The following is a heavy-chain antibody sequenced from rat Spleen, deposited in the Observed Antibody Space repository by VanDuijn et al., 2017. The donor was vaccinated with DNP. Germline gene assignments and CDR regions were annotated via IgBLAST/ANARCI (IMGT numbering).Heavy chain of an antibody. V-gene: IGHV3-4*01. CDR2: ISYSGRT. Sequence: EIQLQESGPGLVKPSQSLSLTCSVTGYTITSGYDWSWIRKFPGNKMEYIGHISYSGRTNYNPSLKRRISITRDTSKNQFFLQLNSVTTEDTATYYCARWGDYFDYWGQGVMVTVSS. CDR1: GYTITSGY. J-gene: IGHJ2*01. CDR3: ARWGDYFDY.